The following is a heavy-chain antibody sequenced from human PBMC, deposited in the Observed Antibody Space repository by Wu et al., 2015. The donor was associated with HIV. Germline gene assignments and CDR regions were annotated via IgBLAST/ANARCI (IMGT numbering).Heavy chain of an antibody. CDR3: AAGIQSGGANY. D-gene: IGHD2-21*01. Sequence: QAQLVQSGAEMKKPGASVKVSCKASGYTFTTYGISWVRQAPGQGLEWMGRINPNTGGADSAQKFQGRVTLTRDTSISTAYLDLTWLRLDDSAVYYCAAGIQSGGANYWGQGTLVTVSS. V-gene: IGHV1-2*02. J-gene: IGHJ4*02. CDR2: INPNTGGA. CDR1: GYTFTTYG.